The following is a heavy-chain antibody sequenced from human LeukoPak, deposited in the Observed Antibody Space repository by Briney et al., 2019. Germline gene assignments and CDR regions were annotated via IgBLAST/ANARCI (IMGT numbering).Heavy chain of an antibody. CDR2: IYYSGST. CDR1: GGSISSSSYY. CDR3: ARDRGSSWFRTAYYFDY. V-gene: IGHV4-39*07. D-gene: IGHD6-13*01. J-gene: IGHJ4*02. Sequence: SETLSLTCTVSGGSISSSSYYWGWIRQPPGKGLEWIGSIYYSGSTYYNPSLKSRVTISVDTSKNQFSLKLSSVTAADTAVYYCARDRGSSWFRTAYYFDYWGQGTLVTVSS.